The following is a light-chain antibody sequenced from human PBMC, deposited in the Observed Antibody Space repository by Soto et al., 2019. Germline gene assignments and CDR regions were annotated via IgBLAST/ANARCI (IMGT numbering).Light chain of an antibody. CDR3: QRYEHHAYT. V-gene: IGKV1-33*01. CDR2: DTS. CDR1: LDIRNY. Sequence: DIQLTQSPPSLSASVGDRVSITCQASLDIRNYLNWYQHKPWRAPKLLIYDTSNLETGVPSRFGGSASGTNFSFIITGLQPADVAPYYCQRYEHHAYTFSEGNKLEI. J-gene: IGKJ2*01.